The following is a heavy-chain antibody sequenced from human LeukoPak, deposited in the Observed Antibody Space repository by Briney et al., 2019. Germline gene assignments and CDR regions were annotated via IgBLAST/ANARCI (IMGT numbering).Heavy chain of an antibody. CDR1: GGTFSSYA. J-gene: IGHJ4*01. CDR2: IILILGIA. D-gene: IGHD3-10*01. Sequence: SVKVSCKASGGTFSSYAISWVRQAPGQGLEWMGRIILILGIANYAQKFQGRVTITADKSTSTAYMELSSLRSEDTAVYYCAREYYYGSGSPSGSSYFDYWXXXTLVXVSS. CDR3: AREYYYGSGSPSGSSYFDY. V-gene: IGHV1-69*04.